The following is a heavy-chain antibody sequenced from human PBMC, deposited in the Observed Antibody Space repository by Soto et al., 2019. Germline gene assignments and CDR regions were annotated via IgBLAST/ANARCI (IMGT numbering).Heavy chain of an antibody. CDR2: ISTAVGAT. Sequence: EGALRLSCAVSGFTFSNHAMSWVRQAPGKGLEWVSAISTAVGATYYADSVKGRFTISRDDSNNTLYLQMDSLRAEDTAVYYCAKDRTAAARNFDYQGQGTQDTFSS. J-gene: IGHJ4*02. V-gene: IGHV3-23*01. D-gene: IGHD6-13*01. CDR3: AKDRTAAARNFDY. CDR1: GFTFSNHA.